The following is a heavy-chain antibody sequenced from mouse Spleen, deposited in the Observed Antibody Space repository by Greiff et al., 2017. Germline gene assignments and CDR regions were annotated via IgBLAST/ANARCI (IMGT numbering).Heavy chain of an antibody. CDR1: GFTFSSYA. V-gene: IGHV5-9-4*01. D-gene: IGHD2-5*01. Sequence: EVKLVESGGGLVKPGGSLKLSCAASGFTFSSYAMSWVRQSPEKRLEWVAEISSGSSTIYYADTVKGRFTISRDNAKNTLFLQMTSLRSEDTAMYYCARDSNFYAMDYWGQGTSVTVSS. CDR3: ARDSNFYAMDY. J-gene: IGHJ4*01. CDR2: ISSGSSTI.